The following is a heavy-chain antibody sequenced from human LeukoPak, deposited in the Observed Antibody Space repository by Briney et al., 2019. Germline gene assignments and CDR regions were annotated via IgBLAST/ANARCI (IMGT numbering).Heavy chain of an antibody. D-gene: IGHD6-6*01. CDR2: ISADGSVT. CDR1: GFSFSTSW. Sequence: PGGSLRLSCAASGFSFSTSWMHWVRQGPGKGPVWVSRISADGSVTNYADSVKGRFTVSRDNAKNTLYLQMNSLRDEDAGLYYCATERGSSFYFDWWGQGALVTVSS. J-gene: IGHJ4*02. V-gene: IGHV3-74*01. CDR3: ATERGSSFYFDW.